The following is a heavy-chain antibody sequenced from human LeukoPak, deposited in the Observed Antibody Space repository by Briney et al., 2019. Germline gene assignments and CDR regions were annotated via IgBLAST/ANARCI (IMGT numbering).Heavy chain of an antibody. Sequence: GGSLRLSCAVSGLTFRSYWMSWVRQAPGKGLEWVANINQGGSEKYFVDSVRGRFTISRDNAKNLLHLQMDTLRADDTAVYYCARDPGGNWGYWGQGTLVTVSS. D-gene: IGHD7-27*01. CDR3: ARDPGGNWGY. CDR2: INQGGSEK. J-gene: IGHJ4*02. CDR1: GLTFRSYW. V-gene: IGHV3-7*01.